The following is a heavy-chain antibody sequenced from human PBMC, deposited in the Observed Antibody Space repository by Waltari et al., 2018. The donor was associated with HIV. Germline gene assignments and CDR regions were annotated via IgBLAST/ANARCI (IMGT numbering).Heavy chain of an antibody. CDR3: ATGGGTTSIQLYDLDV. D-gene: IGHD1-26*01. Sequence: QVQLIQSGAEVKKPGASVKVSCKVFGYTLTDLSMHWVRQAPGKGLEWMGGFDPEDDETIYAQKFQGRVTMTEDTSTDSAYMELGSLTSEDTAVYYCATGGGTTSIQLYDLDVWGQGTTVTVSS. V-gene: IGHV1-24*01. CDR1: GYTLTDLS. CDR2: FDPEDDET. J-gene: IGHJ6*02.